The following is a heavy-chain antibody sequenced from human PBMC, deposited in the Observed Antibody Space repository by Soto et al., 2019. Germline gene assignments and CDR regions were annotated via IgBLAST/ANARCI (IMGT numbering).Heavy chain of an antibody. CDR1: GGSISSYY. J-gene: IGHJ4*02. V-gene: IGHV4-59*08. CDR2: IYYSGST. CDR3: ARFRARILPGSGSYFVFDY. D-gene: IGHD3-10*01. Sequence: PSETLSLTCTVSGGSISSYYWSWIRQPPGKGLEWIGYIYYSGSTNYNPSLKSRVPISVDTSKNQFSLKLSSVTAADTAVYYCARFRARILPGSGSYFVFDYWGQGTLVTVSS.